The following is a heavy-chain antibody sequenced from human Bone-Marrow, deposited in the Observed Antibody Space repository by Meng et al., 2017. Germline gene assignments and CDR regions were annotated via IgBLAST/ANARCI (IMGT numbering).Heavy chain of an antibody. CDR2: IYHSGST. CDR3: ASFPPPGKQWLVTDY. J-gene: IGHJ4*02. Sequence: QVQLQESGPGLVKPSGTLSLTFPASGGSISSSNWWSWVRQPPGKGLEWIGEIYHSGSTNYNPSLKSRVTISVDKSKNQFSLKLSSVTAADTAVYYCASFPPPGKQWLVTDYWGQGTLVTVSS. CDR1: GGSISSSNW. V-gene: IGHV4-4*02. D-gene: IGHD6-19*01.